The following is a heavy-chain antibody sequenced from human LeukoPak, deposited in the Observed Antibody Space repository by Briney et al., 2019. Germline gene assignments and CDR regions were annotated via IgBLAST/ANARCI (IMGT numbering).Heavy chain of an antibody. V-gene: IGHV1-2*04. Sequence: ASVKVSCKASGYTFTGYYMHWVRQAPGQGLEWMGWINPNSGGTNYAQKFQGWVTMTRDTSISTAYMELSRLRSDDTAVYYSARGMDSGSYDAFDIWGQGTMVTVSS. CDR3: ARGMDSGSYDAFDI. D-gene: IGHD1-26*01. CDR1: GYTFTGYY. J-gene: IGHJ3*02. CDR2: INPNSGGT.